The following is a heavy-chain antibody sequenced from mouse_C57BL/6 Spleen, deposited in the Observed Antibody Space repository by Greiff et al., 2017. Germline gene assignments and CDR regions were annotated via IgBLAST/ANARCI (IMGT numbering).Heavy chain of an antibody. D-gene: IGHD3-2*02. V-gene: IGHV1-7*01. CDR3: ARSGAEGSGCGAPWFGY. CDR1: GYTFTSYW. CDR2: INPSSGYT. J-gene: IGHJ3*01. Sequence: QVQLQQSGAELAKPGASVKLSCKASGYTFTSYWMHWVKQRPGQGLEWIGYINPSSGYTKYNQKFKDKATLTADKSSSTAYMQLSSLTYEDSAVYYCARSGAEGSGCGAPWFGYWGQGNLVTVSA.